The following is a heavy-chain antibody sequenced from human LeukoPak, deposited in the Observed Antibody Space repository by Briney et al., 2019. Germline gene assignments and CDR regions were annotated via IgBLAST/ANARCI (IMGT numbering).Heavy chain of an antibody. D-gene: IGHD6-13*01. CDR3: ARVEGGQQLVGGGINWFDP. Sequence: SETLSLTCAVSGGSISSSNWWSWVRQPPGKGLEWIGEIYHSGSTNYNPSLKSRVTISVDKSKNQFSLKLSSVTAADTAVYYCARVEGGQQLVGGGINWFDPWGQGTLVTVSS. V-gene: IGHV4-4*02. CDR1: GGSISSSNW. CDR2: IYHSGST. J-gene: IGHJ5*02.